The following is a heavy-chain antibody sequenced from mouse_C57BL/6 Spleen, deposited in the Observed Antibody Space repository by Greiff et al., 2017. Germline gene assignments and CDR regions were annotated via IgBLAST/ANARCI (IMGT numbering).Heavy chain of an antibody. V-gene: IGHV1-80*01. D-gene: IGHD2-3*01. CDR3: ARSDGYYKNFAY. CDR1: GYAFSSYW. CDR2: IYPGDGDT. Sequence: VKLVESGAELVKPGASVKISCKASGYAFSSYWMNWVKQRPGKGLEWIGQIYPGDGDTNYNGKFKGKATLTADKSSSTAYMQLSSLTSEDSAVYFCARSDGYYKNFAYWGQGTLVTVSA. J-gene: IGHJ3*01.